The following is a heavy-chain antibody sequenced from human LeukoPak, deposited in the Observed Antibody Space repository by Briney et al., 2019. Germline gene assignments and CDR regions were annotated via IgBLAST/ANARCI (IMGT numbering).Heavy chain of an antibody. CDR3: AREGLRPYYDFWSGYPYFDY. D-gene: IGHD3-3*01. Sequence: GGSLRLSCSASGFIFSPYAMHWVRQAPGKGLEWVAVISYDGSNKYYADSVKGRFTISRDNSKNTLYLQMNSLRAEDTAVYYCAREGLRPYYDFWSGYPYFDYWGQGTLVTVSS. CDR2: ISYDGSNK. CDR1: GFIFSPYA. J-gene: IGHJ4*02. V-gene: IGHV3-30*04.